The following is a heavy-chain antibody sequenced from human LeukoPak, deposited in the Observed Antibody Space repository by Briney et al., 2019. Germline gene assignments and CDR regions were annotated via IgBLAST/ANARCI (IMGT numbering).Heavy chain of an antibody. V-gene: IGHV3-23*01. CDR1: GFTFSSYA. D-gene: IGHD2-2*01. CDR3: AKEKAAYCSSTSCFDGYDY. J-gene: IGHJ4*02. CDR2: VSGSGGST. Sequence: QPGGSLRLSCAASGFTFSSYAMSWVRQAPGKGLEWDSAVSGSGGSTYYADSGKGRFSISRDNSKNTRYLQLNSLRAEDTAVYYCAKEKAAYCSSTSCFDGYDYWGQGTLVTVSS.